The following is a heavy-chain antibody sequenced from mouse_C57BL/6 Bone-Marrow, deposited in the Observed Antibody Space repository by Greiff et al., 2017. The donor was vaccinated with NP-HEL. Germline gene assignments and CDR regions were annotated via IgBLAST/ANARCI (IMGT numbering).Heavy chain of an antibody. J-gene: IGHJ3*01. CDR3: ASPYDYDVAWFAY. CDR2: ISSGGSYT. D-gene: IGHD2-4*01. CDR1: GFTFSSYG. Sequence: EVMLVESGGDLVKPGGSLKLSCAASGFTFSSYGMSWVRQTPDKRLEWVATISSGGSYTYYPDSVKGRFIISRDNAKNNLYLQMSSLESEDTAMYYCASPYDYDVAWFAYWGQGTLVTVSA. V-gene: IGHV5-6*01.